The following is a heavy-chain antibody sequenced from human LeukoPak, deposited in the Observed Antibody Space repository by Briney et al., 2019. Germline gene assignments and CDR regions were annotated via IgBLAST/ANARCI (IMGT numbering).Heavy chain of an antibody. CDR1: GYTFTSYG. CDR3: ARDLSSSEAGTTESYFDK. D-gene: IGHD1-7*01. Sequence: ASVKVSCKASGYTFTSYGISWVRQAPGQGLEWMGWISAYNGNTNYAQKLQGRVTMTTETSTSTAYMELRSLRSDDTAVYYCARDLSSSEAGTTESYFDKWGQGTLVTVSS. CDR2: ISAYNGNT. V-gene: IGHV1-18*01. J-gene: IGHJ4*02.